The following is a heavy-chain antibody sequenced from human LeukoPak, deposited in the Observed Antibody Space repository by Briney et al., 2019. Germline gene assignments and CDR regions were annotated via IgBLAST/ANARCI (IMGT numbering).Heavy chain of an antibody. D-gene: IGHD3-22*01. CDR3: AKDIGPSETYYYDSSGLY. Sequence: PGGSLRPSRVAAAFTSSSYGMRWVRQAPDNVLEWVALILYDGSNKYYADSVEGRSTTSRDTSTNTLYLRTNSLRAEDTAVYDCAKDIGPSETYYYDSSGLYWGEGTLVTVSS. CDR1: AFTSSSYG. V-gene: IGHV3-30*02. J-gene: IGHJ4*02. CDR2: ILYDGSNK.